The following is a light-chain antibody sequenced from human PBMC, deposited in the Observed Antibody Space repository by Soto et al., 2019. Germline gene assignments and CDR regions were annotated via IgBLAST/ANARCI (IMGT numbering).Light chain of an antibody. CDR1: QGVSSN. V-gene: IGKV3-15*01. CDR3: QQYNNWPSWT. J-gene: IGKJ1*01. Sequence: EVVMTQSPATLSVSPGEGVTLSCRASQGVSSNLAWYQRKPGQAPRLLIYGASTRATGIPARFSGSGSGTEFTLTISSLQSEDFAVYYCQQYNNWPSWTFGQGTKVDIK. CDR2: GAS.